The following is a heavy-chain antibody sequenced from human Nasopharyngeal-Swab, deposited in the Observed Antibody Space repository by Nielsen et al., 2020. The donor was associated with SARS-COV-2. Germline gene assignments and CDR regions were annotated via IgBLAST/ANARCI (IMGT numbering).Heavy chain of an antibody. CDR2: ISSSSSYI. Sequence: GGSLRLSCAASGLTFSSYSMNWVRQAPGKGLEWVSSISSSSSYIYYADSVKGRFTISRDNAKNSLYLQMNSLRAEDTAVYYCARDSDTRNFDYWGQGTLVTVSS. V-gene: IGHV3-21*01. D-gene: IGHD5-18*01. CDR1: GLTFSSYS. CDR3: ARDSDTRNFDY. J-gene: IGHJ4*02.